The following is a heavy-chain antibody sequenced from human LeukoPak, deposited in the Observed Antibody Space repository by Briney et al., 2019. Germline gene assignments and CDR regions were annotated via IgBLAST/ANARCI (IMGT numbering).Heavy chain of an antibody. Sequence: SETLSLTCTVSGYSISSGYYWGWIRQPPGKGLEWIGSIYHSGSTYYNPSLKSRVTISVDTSKYQFSLKLSSVTAADTAVYYCARGRGYYYGLSFDYWGQGTLVTVSS. V-gene: IGHV4-38-2*02. D-gene: IGHD3-10*01. CDR3: ARGRGYYYGLSFDY. CDR2: IYHSGST. J-gene: IGHJ4*02. CDR1: GYSISSGYY.